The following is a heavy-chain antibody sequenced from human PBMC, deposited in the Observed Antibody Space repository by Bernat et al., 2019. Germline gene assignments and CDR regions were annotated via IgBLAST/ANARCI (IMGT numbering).Heavy chain of an antibody. V-gene: IGHV1-3*01. CDR2: INGGNGDT. J-gene: IGHJ1*01. D-gene: IGHD1-1*01. CDR1: GYIFTNYA. CDR3: ASHPWGTTYLHH. Sequence: QVQLLQSGAEVTKPGASVKVSCKASGYIFTNYAMHWVRQAPGQSLEWMGWINGGNGDTKYSAKFQDRVTITRDTSATTAYMDLSNLRSEDTAVYYCASHPWGTTYLHHWGQGALVTVS.